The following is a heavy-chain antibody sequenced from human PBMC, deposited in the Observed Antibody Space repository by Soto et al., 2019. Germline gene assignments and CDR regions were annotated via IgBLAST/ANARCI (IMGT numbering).Heavy chain of an antibody. CDR2: IIPIFGTA. Sequence: QVQLVQSGAEVKKPGSSVKVSCKASGGTFSSYAISWVRQAPGQGLEWMGGIIPIFGTANYAQKFQGRVTITADKSTSTAYMELSSLRSEDTAVYYCARVSDSGGYYYYYGMDVWGQGNTVTVSS. CDR1: GGTFSSYA. D-gene: IGHD3-10*01. V-gene: IGHV1-69*06. CDR3: ARVSDSGGYYYYYGMDV. J-gene: IGHJ6*02.